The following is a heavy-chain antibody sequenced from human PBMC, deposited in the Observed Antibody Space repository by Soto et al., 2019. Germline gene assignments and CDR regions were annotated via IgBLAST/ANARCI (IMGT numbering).Heavy chain of an antibody. CDR2: IYYSGST. J-gene: IGHJ4*02. Sequence: QVQLQESGPGLVKPSQTLSLTCTVSGGSISSGDYYWSWIRQPPGKGLEWIGYIYYSGSTYYNPSRKSRVTISVDTSKNQFSLKLSSVTAADTAVYYCARARRDYYGSGSYFSDYWGQGTLVTVSS. D-gene: IGHD3-10*01. CDR3: ARARRDYYGSGSYFSDY. CDR1: GGSISSGDYY. V-gene: IGHV4-30-4*01.